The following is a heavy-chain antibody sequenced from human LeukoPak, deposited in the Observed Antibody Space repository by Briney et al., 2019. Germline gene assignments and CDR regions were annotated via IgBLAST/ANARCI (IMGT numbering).Heavy chain of an antibody. CDR2: IHYTGAT. CDR1: GGSITGYY. J-gene: IGHJ4*02. CDR3: ARGNILTGYCFDF. D-gene: IGHD3-9*01. Sequence: SETQSLTCAVYGGSITGYYWSWIRQTPGRGLEWVGEIHYTGATSYNPSLKSRATISTDTSTNQFSLRLSSVTAADTAVYYCARGNILTGYCFDFWGQGALVTVSS. V-gene: IGHV4-34*01.